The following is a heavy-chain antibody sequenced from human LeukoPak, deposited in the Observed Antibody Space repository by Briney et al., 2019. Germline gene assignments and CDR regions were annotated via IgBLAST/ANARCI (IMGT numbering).Heavy chain of an antibody. CDR2: IYYSGST. J-gene: IGHJ6*03. D-gene: IGHD4-11*01. Sequence: SETLSLTCTVSGASIISDTYYWGWIRQPPGKGLEWIGYIYYSGSTFYNPSLKSRVTMSVDTSKNQFSLKLSSVTAADTAVYYCARAPKGMTTVRYYYYYYMDVWGKGTTVTVSS. V-gene: IGHV4-31*03. CDR1: GASIISDTYY. CDR3: ARAPKGMTTVRYYYYYYMDV.